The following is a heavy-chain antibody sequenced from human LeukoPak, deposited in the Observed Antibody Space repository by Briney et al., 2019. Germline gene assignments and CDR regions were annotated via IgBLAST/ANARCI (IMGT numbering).Heavy chain of an antibody. Sequence: SETLSLTCTVSGGSISSGSYYWSWIRQPAGKGLEWIGRIYTSGSTNYNPSLKSRVTISVDTSKNQFSLKLSSVTAADTAVYYCATSTVIIGSWFDPWGQGTLVTVSS. CDR1: GGSISSGSYY. CDR3: ATSTVIIGSWFDP. J-gene: IGHJ5*02. D-gene: IGHD4-17*01. CDR2: IYTSGST. V-gene: IGHV4-61*02.